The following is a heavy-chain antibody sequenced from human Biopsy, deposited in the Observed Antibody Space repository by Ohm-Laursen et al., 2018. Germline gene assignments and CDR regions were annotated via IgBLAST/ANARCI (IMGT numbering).Heavy chain of an antibody. D-gene: IGHD3-9*01. CDR3: ATKLTGYFHH. J-gene: IGHJ1*01. Sequence: FSVKVSCKAPGGTFSNYGVNWVRQAPGQGLEWLGGNIPILGTGNYAQKFQDRVTVAADTSTSTATMELRGLRSDDTAVYYCATKLTGYFHHWGQGTLVIVSS. CDR1: GGTFSNYG. V-gene: IGHV1-69*06. CDR2: NIPILGTG.